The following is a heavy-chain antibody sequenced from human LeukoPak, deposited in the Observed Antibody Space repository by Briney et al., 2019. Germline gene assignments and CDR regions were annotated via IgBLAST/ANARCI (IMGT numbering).Heavy chain of an antibody. D-gene: IGHD6-19*01. Sequence: PGGPLRLSCAASGFTGFTFSNYWMTWVRQAPGKGLEWVSYISSSGSTIYYADSVKGRFTISRDNAKNSLYLQMNSLRAEDTAVYYCARGGPYSSGWPNDYWGQGTLVTVSS. CDR1: GFTGFTFSNYW. CDR2: ISSSGSTI. J-gene: IGHJ4*02. V-gene: IGHV3-48*04. CDR3: ARGGPYSSGWPNDY.